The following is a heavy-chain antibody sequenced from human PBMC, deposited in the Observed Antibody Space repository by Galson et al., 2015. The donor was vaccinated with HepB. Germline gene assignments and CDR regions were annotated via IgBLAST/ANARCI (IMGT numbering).Heavy chain of an antibody. V-gene: IGHV4-59*01. J-gene: IGHJ3*02. CDR2: IYYSGST. CDR1: GGSISSYY. CDR3: ARVPLKEVAFDI. Sequence: SETLSLTCTVSGGSISSYYWSWIRQPPGKGLEWIGYIYYSGSTNYNPSLKSRVTISVDTSKNQFSLKLSSVTAADTAVYYCARVPLKEVAFDIWGQGTMVTVSS.